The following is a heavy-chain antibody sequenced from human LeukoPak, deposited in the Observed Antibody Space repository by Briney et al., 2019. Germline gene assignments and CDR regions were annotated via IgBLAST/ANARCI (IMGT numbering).Heavy chain of an antibody. CDR2: INHSGST. J-gene: IGHJ4*02. Sequence: PSETLSLTCGVYGGSLSGYYWSWIRQPPGKGLEWIGEINHSGSTNYNPSLKSRVTISVDTSKNQFSLKLSSVTAADTAVYYCSRALTGYYRGLAYWGQGALVTVSS. D-gene: IGHD3-9*01. V-gene: IGHV4-34*01. CDR1: GGSLSGYY. CDR3: SRALTGYYRGLAY.